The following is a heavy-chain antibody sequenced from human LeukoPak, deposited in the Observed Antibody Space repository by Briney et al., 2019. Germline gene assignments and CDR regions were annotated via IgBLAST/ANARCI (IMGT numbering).Heavy chain of an antibody. CDR2: ISAYNGNT. J-gene: IGHJ4*02. V-gene: IGHV1-18*01. D-gene: IGHD5-24*01. CDR1: GYTFTSYG. CDR3: AREGPFRDGYNKYYFDY. Sequence: ASVKVSCKASGYTFTSYGISWVRQAPGQGLEWMGWISAYNGNTNYAQKLQCRVTMTTDTSTSTAYMELRSLRSDDTAAYYCAREGPFRDGYNKYYFDYWGQGTLVTVTS.